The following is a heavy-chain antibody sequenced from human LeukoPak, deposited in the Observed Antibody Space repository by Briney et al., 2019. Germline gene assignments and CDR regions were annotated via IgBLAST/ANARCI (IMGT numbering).Heavy chain of an antibody. V-gene: IGHV3-23*01. J-gene: IGHJ4*02. CDR3: AKVEWLRLKSGFDY. CDR1: GFTFSSYA. CDR2: ISGSGGST. D-gene: IGHD5-12*01. Sequence: GGSLRLSCVASGFTFSSYAMSWVRQAPGKGLEWVSAISGSGGSTYYADSVKGRSTISRDNSKNTLYLQVNSLRPEDTAVYYCAKVEWLRLKSGFDYWGQGTLVTVSS.